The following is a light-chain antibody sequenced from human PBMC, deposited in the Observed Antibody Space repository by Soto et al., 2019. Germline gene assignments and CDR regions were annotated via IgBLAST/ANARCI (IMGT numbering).Light chain of an antibody. CDR3: QQYNSWPLT. V-gene: IGKV3-15*01. CDR1: QSLSSN. J-gene: IGKJ4*01. CDR2: AAS. Sequence: EIVLRQSPATLSVSPGEKATPSCRASQSLSSNLAWYQQKVGQPPRLLIYAASTRATGIPARFTGSESGTEFTLTISSLQSEDFAVYYCQQYNSWPLTFGGGTKVDIK.